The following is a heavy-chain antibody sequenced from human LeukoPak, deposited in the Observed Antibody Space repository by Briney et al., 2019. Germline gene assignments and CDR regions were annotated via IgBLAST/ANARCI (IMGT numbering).Heavy chain of an antibody. J-gene: IGHJ3*02. V-gene: IGHV3-30-3*01. D-gene: IGHD3-3*01. CDR3: AKGSGFDFWSGTDAFDI. CDR2: ISYDGSNK. CDR1: GFTFSSYA. Sequence: GGSLRLSCAASGFTFSSYAMHWVRQAPGKGLEWVAVISYDGSNKYYADSVKGRFTISRDNSKNTLYLQMNSLRAEDTAVYYCAKGSGFDFWSGTDAFDIWGQGTMVTVSS.